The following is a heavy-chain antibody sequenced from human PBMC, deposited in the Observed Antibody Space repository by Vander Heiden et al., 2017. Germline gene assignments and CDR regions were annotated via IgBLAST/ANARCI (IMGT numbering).Heavy chain of an antibody. J-gene: IGHJ4*02. Sequence: EVQLLESGGGLVQPGGSLGLSCSASGFTFSTYAMSWVRQAPGKGLEWVSAIGPSADNTYYADSVKGRFTISRDNSKNTLYLQMNSLRAEDTAVYYCAKNLGSWLADYWGQGTLVTVSS. CDR1: GFTFSTYA. CDR3: AKNLGSWLADY. V-gene: IGHV3-23*01. CDR2: IGPSADNT. D-gene: IGHD5-12*01.